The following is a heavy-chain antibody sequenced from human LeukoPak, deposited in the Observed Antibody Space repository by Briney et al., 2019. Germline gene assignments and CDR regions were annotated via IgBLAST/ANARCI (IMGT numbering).Heavy chain of an antibody. D-gene: IGHD3-10*02. Sequence: PGGSLRLSCAASGFTFSSYEMNWVRQAPGKGLEWVSYISSSGSTIYYADSVKGRFTISRDNSKNTLYLQMNSLRAEDTAVYYCAKFFTGEYVRAFDIWGLGTMVTVSS. V-gene: IGHV3-48*03. CDR2: ISSSGSTI. J-gene: IGHJ3*02. CDR3: AKFFTGEYVRAFDI. CDR1: GFTFSSYE.